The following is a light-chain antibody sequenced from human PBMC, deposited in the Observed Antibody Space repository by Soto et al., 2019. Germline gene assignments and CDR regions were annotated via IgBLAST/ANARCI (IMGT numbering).Light chain of an antibody. CDR2: GAS. CDR3: QQYGSSPPNT. CDR1: QSVSSSY. J-gene: IGKJ2*01. V-gene: IGKV3-20*01. Sequence: EIVLTQSPGTLSLSPGERATLSCRASQSVSSSYLAWYQQKPGQAPMLLIYGASSRATGIPDRFSGSGSGTDFTLTISRLEPEDFAVYYCQQYGSSPPNTFGQGTKLEIK.